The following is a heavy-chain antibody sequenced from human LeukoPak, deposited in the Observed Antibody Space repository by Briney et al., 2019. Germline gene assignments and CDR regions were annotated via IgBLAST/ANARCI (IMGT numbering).Heavy chain of an antibody. V-gene: IGHV3-21*01. Sequence: GGSLRLSCAASGFTFSSYSMNWVRQAPGKGLEWVSSISSSSSYIYYADSVKGRFTISRDNAKNSLYLQMNSLRAEDTAVYYCAKDVHSSSWDVSVYFDYWGQGTLVTVSS. CDR1: GFTFSSYS. D-gene: IGHD6-13*01. CDR3: AKDVHSSSWDVSVYFDY. J-gene: IGHJ4*02. CDR2: ISSSSSYI.